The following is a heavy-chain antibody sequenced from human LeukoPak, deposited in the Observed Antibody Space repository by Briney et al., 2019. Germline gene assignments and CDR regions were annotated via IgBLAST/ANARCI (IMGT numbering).Heavy chain of an antibody. Sequence: PGGSLRLSCAASGFTFSNYYMSWIRQAPGKGLEWVSYISSSSSYTNYADSVKGRFTISRDNAKNTLYLQMNSLRAEDTAVYYCASRGSPSGTGKANYYYGMDVWGQGTTVTVSS. CDR3: ASRGSPSGTGKANYYYGMDV. V-gene: IGHV3-11*03. CDR2: ISSSSSYT. J-gene: IGHJ6*02. D-gene: IGHD1-1*01. CDR1: GFTFSNYY.